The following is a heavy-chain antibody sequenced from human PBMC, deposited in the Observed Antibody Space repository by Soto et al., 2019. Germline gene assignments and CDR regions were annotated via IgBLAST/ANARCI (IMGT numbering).Heavy chain of an antibody. CDR1: GFSLSTYHMG. Sequence: QITLKESGPTLVRPAQTLTLTCDFSGFSLSTYHMGVAWIRQPPGKALEWLALIYWDDDKRYSPSLKDRLAIPKDTSSNRVALTITNRPPGDTPTYSWAPAGAHDRLIFDPGAPGPLAPVSS. D-gene: IGHD3-3*01. V-gene: IGHV2-5*02. CDR2: IYWDDDK. J-gene: IGHJ5*02. CDR3: APAGAHDRLIFDP.